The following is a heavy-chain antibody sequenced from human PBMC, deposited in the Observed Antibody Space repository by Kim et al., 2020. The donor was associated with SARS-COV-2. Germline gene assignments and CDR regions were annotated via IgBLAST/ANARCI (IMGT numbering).Heavy chain of an antibody. J-gene: IGHJ6*02. CDR1: GFTFSSYG. Sequence: GESLKISCAASGFTFSSYGMHWVRQAPGKGLEWVAVISYDGSNKYYADSVKGRFTIARDNSKNTLYLQMNSLRAEDTAVYYCAKEMDYYGSGYGMDVWGQGTTVTVSS. V-gene: IGHV3-30*18. CDR3: AKEMDYYGSGYGMDV. D-gene: IGHD3-10*01. CDR2: ISYDGSNK.